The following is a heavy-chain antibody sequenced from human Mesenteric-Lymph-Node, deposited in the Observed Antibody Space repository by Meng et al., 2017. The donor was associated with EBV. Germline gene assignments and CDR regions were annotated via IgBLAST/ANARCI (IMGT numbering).Heavy chain of an antibody. D-gene: IGHD6-13*01. Sequence: VQLVESGGGLVQPGGSLRLSCAASGFTFSTYAMSWVRQAPGKGLEWVSTITNSGGGATFADSVKGRFTISRDNSKNTLSLQMSSLRAEDTAIYYCAKDLDDDSSRLTPFDCWGQGTLVTVSS. CDR3: AKDLDDDSSRLTPFDC. J-gene: IGHJ4*02. V-gene: IGHV3-23*04. CDR1: GFTFSTYA. CDR2: ITNSGGGA.